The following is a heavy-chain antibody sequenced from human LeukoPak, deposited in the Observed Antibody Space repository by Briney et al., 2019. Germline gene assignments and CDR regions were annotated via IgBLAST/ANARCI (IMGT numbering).Heavy chain of an antibody. CDR2: VSPGDGST. CDR3: AISVQAAAIPAFDY. D-gene: IGHD6-25*01. J-gene: IGHJ4*02. Sequence: ASVKVSCKASGSIFAGHFRHWMRQAPGQGLGWMGWVSPGDGSTRYAQKFQGRVAMTRDPSISTAYMDLSDLGSDDTAVYYCAISVQAAAIPAFDYWGQGALVIVSS. CDR1: GSIFAGHF. V-gene: IGHV1-2*02.